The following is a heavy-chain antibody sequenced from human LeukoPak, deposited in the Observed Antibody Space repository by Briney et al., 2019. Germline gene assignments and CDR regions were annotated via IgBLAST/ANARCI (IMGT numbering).Heavy chain of an antibody. CDR2: SYYSGST. CDR1: GGSISSGDNY. J-gene: IGHJ4*02. D-gene: IGHD6-13*01. CDR3: GRGDLYSSSWYN. V-gene: IGHV4-30-4*08. Sequence: SETLSLTCTVSGGSISSGDNYWSWIRQPPGKGLKWIGYSYYSGSTYYNPSLRSRVTISVDTSRNQFSLKLSSGTDADTAVYYCGRGDLYSSSWYNWGQGTLVTVAS.